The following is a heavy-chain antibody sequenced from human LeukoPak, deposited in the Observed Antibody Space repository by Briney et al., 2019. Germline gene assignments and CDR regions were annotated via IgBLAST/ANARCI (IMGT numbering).Heavy chain of an antibody. D-gene: IGHD5-24*01. Sequence: GGSPRLSCAASGFTFSSYWMSWVRQAPGKGLEWVANIKQDGSEKYYVDSVKGRFTISRDNAKNSLYLQMNSLRAEDTAVYYCARVDRERWLQLGFDYWGQGTLVTVSS. CDR3: ARVDRERWLQLGFDY. J-gene: IGHJ4*02. V-gene: IGHV3-7*01. CDR1: GFTFSSYW. CDR2: IKQDGSEK.